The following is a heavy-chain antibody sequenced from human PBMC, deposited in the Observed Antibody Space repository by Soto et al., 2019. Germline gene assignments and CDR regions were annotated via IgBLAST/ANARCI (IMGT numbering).Heavy chain of an antibody. J-gene: IGHJ4*02. CDR3: ANPGPARQVQY. Sequence: PGGSLRLSCVGSGFRFSDYPLNWVRQAPGKGLEWVANIKQDGSEKYYVDSVKGRFTISRDNAKNSLYLQMNSLRAEDTAVYYCANPGPARQVQYWGQGTLVTVSS. CDR2: IKQDGSEK. V-gene: IGHV3-7*03. CDR1: GFRFSDYP. D-gene: IGHD6-19*01.